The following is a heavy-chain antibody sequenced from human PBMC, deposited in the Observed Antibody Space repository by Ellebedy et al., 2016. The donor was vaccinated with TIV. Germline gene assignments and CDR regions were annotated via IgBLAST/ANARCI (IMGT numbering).Heavy chain of an antibody. D-gene: IGHD4-11*01. J-gene: IGHJ4*02. CDR2: INPDNGVT. Sequence: AASVKVSCKASGYTFTGYYIHWVRQAPGQGPEWVGWINPDNGVTVYEQNIQGRVTITGDTSISTVYMELSSLRSDDTAIYYCVRDLTNPVTGDYWGQGTLVTVSS. CDR1: GYTFTGYY. CDR3: VRDLTNPVTGDY. V-gene: IGHV1-2*02.